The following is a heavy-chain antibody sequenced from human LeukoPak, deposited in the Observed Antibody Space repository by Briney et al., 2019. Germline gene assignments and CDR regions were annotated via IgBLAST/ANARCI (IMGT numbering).Heavy chain of an antibody. CDR3: AARKVRGVWFYLDY. CDR2: ISRSGGST. CDR1: GFSFSSYA. V-gene: IGHV3-23*01. Sequence: GGSLRLSCAASGFSFSSYAMTWVRQAQGKGLEWVSAISRSGGSTYYADSVKGRFTISRDNSRSTVYLQMNSLRAEDTAVYFCAARKVRGVWFYLDYWGQGTLVTVSS. D-gene: IGHD3-10*01. J-gene: IGHJ4*02.